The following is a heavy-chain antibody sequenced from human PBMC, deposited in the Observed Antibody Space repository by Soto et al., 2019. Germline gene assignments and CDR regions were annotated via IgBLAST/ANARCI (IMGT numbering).Heavy chain of an antibody. V-gene: IGHV3-48*02. CDR1: GFTFSSYS. J-gene: IGHJ4*02. D-gene: IGHD5-18*01. CDR3: AREVRDTAVADFDY. Sequence: EVQLVESGGGLVQPGGSLRLSCAASGFTFSSYSMNWVRQAPEKGLEWLSYISSSISTMHYADSVKGRFTISRDNAKNSLYLQINSLRDEDTAVYYCAREVRDTAVADFDYWGQGTLVNVSS. CDR2: ISSSISTM.